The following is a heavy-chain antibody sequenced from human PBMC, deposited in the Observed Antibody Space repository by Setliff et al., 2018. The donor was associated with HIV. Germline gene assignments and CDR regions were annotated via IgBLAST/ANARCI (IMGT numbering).Heavy chain of an antibody. Sequence: ASVKVSCKASGYTSTSYGINWVRQATGQGLEWMGWMNPDSGNTGSAQNFQGRLTITWNTSISTAYMELGSLGFDDTAVYFCARTRSGGSSVYYYYYMDVWGQGTAVTSP. J-gene: IGHJ6*03. CDR3: ARTRSGGSSVYYYYYMDV. V-gene: IGHV1-8*01. CDR2: MNPDSGNT. D-gene: IGHD2-15*01. CDR1: GYTSTSYG.